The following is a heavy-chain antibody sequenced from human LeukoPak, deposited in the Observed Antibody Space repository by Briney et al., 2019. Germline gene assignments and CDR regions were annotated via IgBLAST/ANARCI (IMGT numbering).Heavy chain of an antibody. CDR1: GFTFSSYS. Sequence: GGSLRLSCAASGFTFSSYSMNWVRQAPGKGLEWVSSISSSSSYIYYADSVKGRFTISRDNAKNSLYLQMNSLRAEDTAVYYCVRLTVVTPGSVDYWGQGTLVTVSS. CDR3: VRLTVVTPGSVDY. D-gene: IGHD4-23*01. V-gene: IGHV3-21*01. J-gene: IGHJ4*02. CDR2: ISSSSSYI.